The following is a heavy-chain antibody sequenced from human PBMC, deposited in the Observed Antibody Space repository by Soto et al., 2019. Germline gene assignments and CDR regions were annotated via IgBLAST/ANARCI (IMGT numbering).Heavy chain of an antibody. CDR1: GYTFTHYY. D-gene: IGHD5-18*01. Sequence: QVKLMRSGAEVKKPGASVRVSCKASGYTFTHYYIHWVRQAPGQGLEWMGIINPNGGITTYAQKFRAGFTMTRDTSTSTVYLELSSLRSEDSAVYYCATSVNSAMAFDYWGQGTLVAVSS. V-gene: IGHV1-46*01. CDR3: ATSVNSAMAFDY. J-gene: IGHJ4*02. CDR2: INPNGGIT.